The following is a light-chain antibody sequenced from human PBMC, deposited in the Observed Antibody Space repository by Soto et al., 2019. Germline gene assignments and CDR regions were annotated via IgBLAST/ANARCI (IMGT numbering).Light chain of an antibody. J-gene: IGLJ2*01. CDR3: QSYDSSLSVVV. CDR1: SSNIGAGYD. V-gene: IGLV1-40*01. CDR2: GNS. Sequence: VVTQPPSVSGAPGQRVTISWTGSSSNIGAGYDVHWYQQLPGTAPKLLIYGNSNRPSGVPDRFSGSKSGTSASLAITGLQAEDEADYYCQSYDSSLSVVVFGGGTKLTVL.